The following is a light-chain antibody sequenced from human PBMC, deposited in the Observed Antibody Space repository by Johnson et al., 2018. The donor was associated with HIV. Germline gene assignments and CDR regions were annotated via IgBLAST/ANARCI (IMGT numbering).Light chain of an antibody. V-gene: IGLV1-51*01. CDR3: GTWDSSLSAYV. Sequence: QPVLTQPPSVSAAPGQRVTISCSGSSSNIGSNSVSWYQHLPGIAPKLLVYDRNKRPSGIPDRFSGSKSGTSATLGITGLQTGDEADYYCGTWDSSLSAYVFVTGTRVTVL. CDR1: SSNIGSNS. CDR2: DRN. J-gene: IGLJ1*01.